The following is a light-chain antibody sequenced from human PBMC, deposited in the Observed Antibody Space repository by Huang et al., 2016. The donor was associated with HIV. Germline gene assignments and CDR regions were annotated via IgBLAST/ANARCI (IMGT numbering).Light chain of an antibody. Sequence: EIVMTQSPATLSVSPGERVTLSCRASESVGRNLAWYQQKPGQAPRLLVNGASTRATGISARFSGSGSGIEFTLTITSLQSEQFAVYYCQQYSDWPITFGPGTKVDAK. V-gene: IGKV3-15*01. CDR3: QQYSDWPIT. J-gene: IGKJ3*01. CDR1: ESVGRN. CDR2: GAS.